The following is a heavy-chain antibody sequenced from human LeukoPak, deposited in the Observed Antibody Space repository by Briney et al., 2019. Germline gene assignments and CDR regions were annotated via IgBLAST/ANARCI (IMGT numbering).Heavy chain of an antibody. Sequence: SETLSLTCTVSGGSISSGDYYWSWIRQPPGKGLEWIGYIYYSGSTYYNPSLKSRVTISVDTSKNQFSLKLSSVTAADTAVYYCARLRYSGYDPAPDYWGQGTLVTVSS. V-gene: IGHV4-30-4*01. CDR1: GGSISSGDYY. D-gene: IGHD5-12*01. CDR2: IYYSGST. J-gene: IGHJ4*02. CDR3: ARLRYSGYDPAPDY.